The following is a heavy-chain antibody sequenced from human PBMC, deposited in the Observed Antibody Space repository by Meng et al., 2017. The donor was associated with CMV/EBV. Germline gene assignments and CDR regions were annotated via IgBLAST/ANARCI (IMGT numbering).Heavy chain of an antibody. CDR3: ARVKDIVATIDY. V-gene: IGHV3-21*01. CDR2: ISSSSSYI. Sequence: GESLKISCAASGFTFSSYSMNWVRQAPGKGLEWVSSISSSSSYIYYADSVKGRFTISRDNAKNSLYLQMNSLRAEDTAVYYCARVKDIVATIDYWGQGTLVTVS. CDR1: GFTFSSYS. J-gene: IGHJ4*02. D-gene: IGHD5-12*01.